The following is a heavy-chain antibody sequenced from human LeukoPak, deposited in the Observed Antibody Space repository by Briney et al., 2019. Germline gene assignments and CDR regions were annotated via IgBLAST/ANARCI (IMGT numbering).Heavy chain of an antibody. Sequence: GGSLRLSCAASGFTVSSNYMSWVGQGAGKGLEWDSVIYRGVSTYYADFVKGRCTTSRHNSKNTLYLQMNSLRAEDTPVYYCARSTKDSSSWYVLDYCGQGTLVTVSS. CDR2: IYRGVST. V-gene: IGHV3-53*04. D-gene: IGHD6-13*01. CDR1: GFTVSSNY. J-gene: IGHJ4*02. CDR3: ARSTKDSSSWYVLDY.